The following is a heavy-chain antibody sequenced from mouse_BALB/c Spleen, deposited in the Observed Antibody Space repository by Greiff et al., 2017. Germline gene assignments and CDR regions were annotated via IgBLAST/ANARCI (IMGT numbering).Heavy chain of an antibody. D-gene: IGHD4-1*02. CDR3: TRSQLRYAMDY. Sequence: VQLQQPGAELVRPGASVKLSCKASGYTFTSYWINWVKQRPGQGLEWIGNIYPSDSYTNYNQKFKDKATLTVDKSSSTAYMQLSSPTSEDSAVYYCTRSQLRYAMDYWGQGTSVTVSS. V-gene: IGHV1-69*02. CDR2: IYPSDSYT. J-gene: IGHJ4*01. CDR1: GYTFTSYW.